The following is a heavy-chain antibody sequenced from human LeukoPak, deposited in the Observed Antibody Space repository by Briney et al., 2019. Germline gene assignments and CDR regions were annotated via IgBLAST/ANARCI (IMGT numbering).Heavy chain of an antibody. V-gene: IGHV4-61*03. J-gene: IGHJ6*03. D-gene: IGHD6-13*01. Sequence: PSETLSLTCIVSGGSISSNGYYWTWLRQPPGTGLEWIGYIDHTGSTNYNPSLNSRVTISRDTSKNHFSLELTSATAADTAVYFCARGRVSSNTWYSTYYYYFYMDVWGKGTTVTVSS. CDR3: ARGRVSSNTWYSTYYYYFYMDV. CDR1: GGSISSNGYY. CDR2: IDHTGST.